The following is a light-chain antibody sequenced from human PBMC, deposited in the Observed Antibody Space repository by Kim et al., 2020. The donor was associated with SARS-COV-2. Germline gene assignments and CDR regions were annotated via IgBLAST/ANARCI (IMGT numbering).Light chain of an antibody. J-gene: IGLJ2*01. Sequence: QSVLTQPPSVSGGPGQRVTISCTGSSSNIGAGYDVLWYQQLPGTVPKLLIYVNKNRPSGVPDRFSGSKSGTSAPLAITGLQAEDEADYYCQSYDSSLSVVVFGGGSQLAVL. CDR1: SSNIGAGYD. V-gene: IGLV1-40*01. CDR2: VNK. CDR3: QSYDSSLSVVV.